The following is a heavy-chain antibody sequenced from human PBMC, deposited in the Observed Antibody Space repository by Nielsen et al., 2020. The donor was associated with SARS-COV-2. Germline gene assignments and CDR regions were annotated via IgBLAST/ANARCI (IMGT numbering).Heavy chain of an antibody. V-gene: IGHV1-3*01. D-gene: IGHD3-10*01. CDR2: INAGNGNT. J-gene: IGHJ5*02. CDR3: ARDLGPWGSGSNNWFDP. Sequence: ASVKVSCKASGYTFTSYAMHWVRQAPGQRLEWMGWINAGNGNTKYSQKFQGRVTMTRDTSISTAYMELSRLRSDDTAVYYCARDLGPWGSGSNNWFDPWGQGTLVTVSS. CDR1: GYTFTSYA.